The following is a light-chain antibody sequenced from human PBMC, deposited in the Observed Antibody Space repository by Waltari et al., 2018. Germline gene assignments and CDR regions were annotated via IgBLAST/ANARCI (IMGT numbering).Light chain of an antibody. Sequence: SYELTQPPSVSVSPGQTASIPCSGYNLGNKYPFWYQQKPGQSPVLVAYQSDKRPSGIPERFSGSSSGDTATLTISGTQALDEADYYCQAWDSTTVIFGGGTKLTVL. V-gene: IGLV3-1*01. CDR3: QAWDSTTVI. J-gene: IGLJ2*01. CDR2: QSD. CDR1: NLGNKY.